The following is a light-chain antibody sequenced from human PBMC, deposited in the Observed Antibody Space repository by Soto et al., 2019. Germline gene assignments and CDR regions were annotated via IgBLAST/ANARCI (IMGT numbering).Light chain of an antibody. CDR1: QSINSW. V-gene: IGKV1-5*03. CDR2: KAS. CDR3: QQYNSYSIT. J-gene: IGKJ5*01. Sequence: DIQMTQSPSTLSASVGDRVTITCRASQSINSWLAWYQQKPGKAPKLLIYKASSLQSGVPSRFSGSGSGTESTHTISNLQPDDFATYYCQQYNSYSITFGQGTRLEIK.